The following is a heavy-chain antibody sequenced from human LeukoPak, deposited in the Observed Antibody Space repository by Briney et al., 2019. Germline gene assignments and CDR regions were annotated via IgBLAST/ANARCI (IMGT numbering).Heavy chain of an antibody. Sequence: GGSLRLSCAASGFSFSSSWMHWVRQVPGKGLVWVSRIKSDGSGATYADSVKGRFTISRDNTKNTLYLQMNSLRAEDTAVYYCARDRYYVVDYWGQGTLVTVSS. J-gene: IGHJ4*02. CDR2: IKSDGSGA. V-gene: IGHV3-74*03. D-gene: IGHD3-10*01. CDR3: ARDRYYVVDY. CDR1: GFSFSSSW.